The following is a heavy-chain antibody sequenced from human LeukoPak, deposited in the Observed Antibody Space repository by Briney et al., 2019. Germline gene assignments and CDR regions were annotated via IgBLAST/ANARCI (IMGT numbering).Heavy chain of an antibody. D-gene: IGHD3-10*01. CDR2: INHSGST. J-gene: IGHJ5*02. CDR1: GGSFSGYY. CDR3: AKNLPYYGSGSYYKIGWFDP. V-gene: IGHV4-34*01. Sequence: PSETLSLTCAVYGGSFSGYYWSWIRQPPGKGLEWIGEINHSGSTNYNPSLKSRVTISVDTSKNQFSLKLSSVTAADTAVYYCAKNLPYYGSGSYYKIGWFDPWGQGTLVTVSS.